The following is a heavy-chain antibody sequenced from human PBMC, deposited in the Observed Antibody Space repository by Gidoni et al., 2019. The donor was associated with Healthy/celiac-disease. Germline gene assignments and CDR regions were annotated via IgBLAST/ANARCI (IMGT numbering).Heavy chain of an antibody. V-gene: IGHV3-48*02. Sequence: VQLVESGGGVVQHGGSPRLSCAASEVPFSSYSMNWVRQAPGKGLEWVSYISSSSSTIYYADSVKGRFTISRDNAKNSLYLQMNSLRDEDTAVYYCARVDDSSGYYEYYFDYWGQGTLVTVSS. CDR2: ISSSSSTI. D-gene: IGHD3-22*01. CDR1: EVPFSSYS. J-gene: IGHJ4*02. CDR3: ARVDDSSGYYEYYFDY.